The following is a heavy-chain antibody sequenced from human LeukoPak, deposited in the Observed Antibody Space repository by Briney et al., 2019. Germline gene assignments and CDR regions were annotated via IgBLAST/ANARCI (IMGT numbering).Heavy chain of an antibody. Sequence: GGSLRVSCAASGFTFSSYAMSWVRQAPGKGLEWVSAISGSGGSTYYADSVKGRFTISRDNSKNTLYLQMNSLRAEDTAVYYCAKDGYSSGWYGDYYWGQGTLVTVSS. D-gene: IGHD6-19*01. CDR3: AKDGYSSGWYGDYY. V-gene: IGHV3-23*01. J-gene: IGHJ4*02. CDR2: ISGSGGST. CDR1: GFTFSSYA.